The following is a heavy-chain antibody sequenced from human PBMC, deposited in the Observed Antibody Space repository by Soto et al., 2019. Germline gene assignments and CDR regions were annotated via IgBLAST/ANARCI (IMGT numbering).Heavy chain of an antibody. CDR1: GYTFTNYG. V-gene: IGHV1-18*04. CDR3: ARSPLDSGYVEWYFDS. D-gene: IGHD3-9*01. J-gene: IGHJ4*02. CDR2: IRPYTGNT. Sequence: QVQLVQSEAEVKKPGASVKVSCKASGYTFTNYGITWVRQAPGQGPEWMGWIRPYTGNTNYAQKLQGRVTMTTDTSKTTAYMELRSLRSDDTAVYYCARSPLDSGYVEWYFDSWGQGTLVTVSS.